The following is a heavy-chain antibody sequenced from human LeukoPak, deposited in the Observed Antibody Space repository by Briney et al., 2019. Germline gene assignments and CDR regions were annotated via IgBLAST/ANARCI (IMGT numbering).Heavy chain of an antibody. CDR2: INWNGGRT. Sequence: GESLRLSCAASGLTLSSYAMSWVPQAPGKGLEWVSGINWNGGRTGYAESVKGRFTISRDNAKNSLYLQMNSLRAEDTALYYCARDRFLRRPEPADYWGQGTLVTVSS. CDR3: ARDRFLRRPEPADY. J-gene: IGHJ4*02. CDR1: GLTLSSYA. V-gene: IGHV3-20*04. D-gene: IGHD1-14*01.